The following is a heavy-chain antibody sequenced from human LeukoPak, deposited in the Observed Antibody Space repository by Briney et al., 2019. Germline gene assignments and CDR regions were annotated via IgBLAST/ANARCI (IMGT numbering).Heavy chain of an antibody. CDR1: GYTFANYG. J-gene: IGHJ4*02. V-gene: IGHV1-2*02. CDR2: INANTGGT. CDR3: ARKSAVRRTSEFDY. D-gene: IGHD2-2*01. Sequence: ASVKVSCKASGYTFANYGLTWVRQAPGQGLQWMGWINANTGGTNYAQEFQGRVTMTSDTSMSTAYMELTSLTSDDTAVYYCARKSAVRRTSEFDYWGQGTLVTVSS.